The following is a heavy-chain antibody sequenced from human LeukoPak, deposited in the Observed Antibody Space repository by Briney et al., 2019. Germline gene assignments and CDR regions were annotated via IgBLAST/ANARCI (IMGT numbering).Heavy chain of an antibody. V-gene: IGHV3-30*02. CDR1: GFTFSSYG. CDR2: IRYDGTNK. J-gene: IGHJ4*02. D-gene: IGHD2-8*02. Sequence: GGSLRLSCAASGFTFSSYGVHWVRQAPGKGLEWVAFIRYDGTNKYYADSVKGRFTISRDNSKNTLYLQMNSLRAEDTAVYYCAKHVLAALSARGYYFDYWGQGTLVTVSS. CDR3: AKHVLAALSARGYYFDY.